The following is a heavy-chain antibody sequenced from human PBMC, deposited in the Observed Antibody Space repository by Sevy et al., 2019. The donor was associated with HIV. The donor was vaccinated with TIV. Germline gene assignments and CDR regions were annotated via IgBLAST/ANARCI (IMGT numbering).Heavy chain of an antibody. Sequence: GGSLRLSCVASRFIFSDYGMHWVRQAPGKGLEWVAFIQYDGNDKYYADSMRGRFTISRDNSKNMLFLQMNSLRSEDTAMYYCAKNTAAAGAGGYDYWGQGTLVTVSS. V-gene: IGHV3-30*02. CDR3: AKNTAAAGAGGYDY. CDR1: RFIFSDYG. D-gene: IGHD6-13*01. J-gene: IGHJ4*02. CDR2: IQYDGNDK.